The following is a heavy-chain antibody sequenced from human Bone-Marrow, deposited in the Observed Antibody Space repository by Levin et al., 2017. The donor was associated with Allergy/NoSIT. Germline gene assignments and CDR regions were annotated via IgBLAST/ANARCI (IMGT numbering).Heavy chain of an antibody. CDR2: ISDRGGST. J-gene: IGHJ3*02. D-gene: IGHD5-24*01. V-gene: IGHV3-23*01. CDR3: AKDRDAFDI. Sequence: GESLKISCAASGFTFSSYAMSWVRQAPGKGLEWVSGISDRGGSTYYSDSVKGRFTISRDNSKNTLYLQMSSLRAEDTAVYYCAKDRDAFDIWGQGTMVSVSS. CDR1: GFTFSSYA.